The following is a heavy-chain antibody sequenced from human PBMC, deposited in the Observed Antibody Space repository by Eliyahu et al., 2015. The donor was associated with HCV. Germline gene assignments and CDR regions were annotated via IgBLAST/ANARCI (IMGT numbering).Heavy chain of an antibody. CDR3: TTGAIVRDYGDYGFDY. Sequence: EVQLVESGGGLVKPGGSLRLSCAASGFTFSNAWMSWVRQAPGKGLEWVGRIKSKTDGGTTDYAAPVKGRFTISRDDSKNTLYLQMNSLKTEDTAVYYCTTGAIVRDYGDYGFDYWGQGTLVTVSS. J-gene: IGHJ4*02. V-gene: IGHV3-15*01. CDR2: IKSKTDGGTT. D-gene: IGHD4-17*01. CDR1: GFTFSNAW.